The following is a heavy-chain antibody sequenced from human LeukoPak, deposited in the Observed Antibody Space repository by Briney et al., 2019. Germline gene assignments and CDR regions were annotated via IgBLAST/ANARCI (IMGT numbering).Heavy chain of an antibody. CDR1: GFTFSSYA. V-gene: IGHV3-23*01. CDR2: ISGSGGST. J-gene: IGHJ5*02. D-gene: IGHD2-2*02. CDR3: AKDLVVPAAIPYNWFDP. Sequence: GGSLRLSCAASGFTFSSYAMSWVRQAPGKGLEWVSAISGSGGSTYYADSVKGRFTIPRDNSKNTLYLQMNSLRAEDTAVYYCAKDLVVPAAIPYNWFDPWGQGTLVTVSS.